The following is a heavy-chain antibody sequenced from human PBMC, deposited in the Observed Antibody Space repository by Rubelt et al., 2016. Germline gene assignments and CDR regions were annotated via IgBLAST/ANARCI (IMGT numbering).Heavy chain of an antibody. CDR3: ARQESCTKGVCSPFDY. CDR2: IYYTGST. CDR1: GGSISKYY. Sequence: QVQLQESGPGLVKPSETLSLTCTVSGGSISKYYWSWIRQPPGKGLEWLAYIYYTGSTNYNPSLKSRVSISIDRSKNPFSLKAGSVTAADTADYYCARQESCTKGVCSPFDYWGQGTLVTVSS. J-gene: IGHJ4*02. V-gene: IGHV4-59*08. D-gene: IGHD2-8*01.